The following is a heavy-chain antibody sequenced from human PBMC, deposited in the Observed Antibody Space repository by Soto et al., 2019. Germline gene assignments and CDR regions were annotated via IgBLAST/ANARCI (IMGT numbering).Heavy chain of an antibody. CDR2: ISSSSSYI. CDR1: GFTFSSYS. D-gene: IGHD4-17*01. V-gene: IGHV3-21*01. CDR3: ARDFSTVTTFLDY. J-gene: IGHJ4*02. Sequence: GGSLRLSCAASGFTFSSYSMNWVRQAPGKGLEWVSSISSSSSYIYYADSVKGRFTISRDNAKNSLYLQMNSLRAEDTAVYYCARDFSTVTTFLDYWGQGTLVTVSS.